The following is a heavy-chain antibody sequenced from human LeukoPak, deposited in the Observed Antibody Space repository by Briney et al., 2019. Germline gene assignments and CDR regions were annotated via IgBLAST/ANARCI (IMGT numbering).Heavy chain of an antibody. Sequence: ASVKVSCKASGGTFSSYAISWVRQAPGQGLEWMGRIIPILGIASYAQKFQGRVTITADKSTSTAYMELSSLRSEDTAVYYCARLIDPRLSGDYWGQGTLVTVSS. V-gene: IGHV1-69*04. CDR1: GGTFSSYA. J-gene: IGHJ4*02. CDR2: IIPILGIA. D-gene: IGHD2-21*01. CDR3: ARLIDPRLSGDY.